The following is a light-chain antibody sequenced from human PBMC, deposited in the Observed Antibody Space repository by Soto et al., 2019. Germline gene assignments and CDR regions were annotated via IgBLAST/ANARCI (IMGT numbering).Light chain of an antibody. CDR1: QSVSSSY. Sequence: EIVLTQSPGTLSFSPGERATLSCMSSQSVSSSYLAWYQQKPGQAPRLLIYDTSTRATGIPARFSGSGSGTEFTLTIRSLQSEDFAVYYCQQYNNWPPINCGQGKRREIK. V-gene: IGKV3-15*01. CDR2: DTS. J-gene: IGKJ5*01. CDR3: QQYNNWPPIN.